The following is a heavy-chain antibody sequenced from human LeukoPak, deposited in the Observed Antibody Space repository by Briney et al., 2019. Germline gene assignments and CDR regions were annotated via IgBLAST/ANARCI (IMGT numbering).Heavy chain of an antibody. V-gene: IGHV3-23*01. CDR1: GFTFSSYA. J-gene: IGHJ4*02. Sequence: GGSLRLSCAASGFTFSSYAMSWVRQAPGKGLEWVSAISGSGGSTYYADSVKGRFTISRDNSKNTLYLQMNSLRAEDTAVYYCAKALLVAPLLWFGDPGSDYWGQGTLVTVSS. D-gene: IGHD3-10*01. CDR3: AKALLVAPLLWFGDPGSDY. CDR2: ISGSGGST.